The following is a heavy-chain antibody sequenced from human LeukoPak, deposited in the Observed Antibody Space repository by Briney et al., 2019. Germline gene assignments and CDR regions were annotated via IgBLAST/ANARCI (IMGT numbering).Heavy chain of an antibody. CDR3: ARDLYYDSSGYYYP. CDR2: IYSGGST. Sequence: GGSLRLSCAASGFTVRSNYMSWVRQAPGKGLEWVSVIYSGGSTYYADSVKGRFTISRDNSKNTLYPQMNSLRAEDTAVYYCARDLYYDSSGYYYPWGQGTLVTVSS. J-gene: IGHJ5*02. D-gene: IGHD3-22*01. CDR1: GFTVRSNY. V-gene: IGHV3-66*01.